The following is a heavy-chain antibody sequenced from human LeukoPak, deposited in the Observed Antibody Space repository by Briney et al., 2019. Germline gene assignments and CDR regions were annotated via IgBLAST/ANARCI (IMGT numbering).Heavy chain of an antibody. CDR1: GASMVNNNYF. V-gene: IGHV4-39*01. CDR3: VRRSTVTTSPTRYDAFDV. J-gene: IGHJ3*01. D-gene: IGHD4-17*01. CDR2: IYHRGTT. Sequence: PSETLSLTCTVSGASMVNNNYFWGWIRQPPGKRLEWIGSIYHRGTTYYNPSLKSRVTVSVDTSKNQFFLNLTSVTAADTAVFYCVRRSTVTTSPTRYDAFDVWGQGTIVTVSS.